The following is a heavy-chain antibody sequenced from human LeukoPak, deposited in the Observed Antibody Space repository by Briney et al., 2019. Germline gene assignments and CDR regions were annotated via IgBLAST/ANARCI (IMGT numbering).Heavy chain of an antibody. D-gene: IGHD5-24*01. Sequence: GASVKVSCKASGYTFTSYEINWVRQATGQGLEWMGWMNPNSGNTGYAQKFQGRVTMTRNTSISTAYMELSSLRSEDTAVYYCARGVQYRKRWLQSGTKNDYWGQGTLVTVSS. CDR3: ARGVQYRKRWLQSGTKNDY. V-gene: IGHV1-8*01. CDR2: MNPNSGNT. CDR1: GYTFTSYE. J-gene: IGHJ4*02.